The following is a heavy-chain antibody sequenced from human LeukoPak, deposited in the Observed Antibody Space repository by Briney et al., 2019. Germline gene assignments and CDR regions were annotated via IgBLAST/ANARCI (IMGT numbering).Heavy chain of an antibody. CDR3: ARDLSKYDFWSGHHQYYFDY. CDR2: ISSSISYI. Sequence: GGSLRLSCAASGFTFSSYSMNWVRQAPGKGLEWVSSISSSISYIYYADSVKGRVTISRDNPKNSLYMQMDSLRAEDTAVYYCARDLSKYDFWSGHHQYYFDYWGQGTLVTVSS. D-gene: IGHD3-3*01. V-gene: IGHV3-21*01. J-gene: IGHJ4*02. CDR1: GFTFSSYS.